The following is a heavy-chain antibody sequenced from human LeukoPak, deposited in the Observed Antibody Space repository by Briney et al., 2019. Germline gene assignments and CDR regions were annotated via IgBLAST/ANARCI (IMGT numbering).Heavy chain of an antibody. CDR2: ISGSGGST. V-gene: IGHV3-23*01. CDR3: EKRRDIVVVVAARDYFDY. Sequence: GGSLRLSCAASGFTFSSYAMSWVRQAPGKGLEWVSAISGSGGSTYYADSVKGRFTISRDNSKNTLYLQMNSLRAEDTAVYYCEKRRDIVVVVAARDYFDYWGQGTLVTVSP. D-gene: IGHD2-15*01. CDR1: GFTFSSYA. J-gene: IGHJ4*02.